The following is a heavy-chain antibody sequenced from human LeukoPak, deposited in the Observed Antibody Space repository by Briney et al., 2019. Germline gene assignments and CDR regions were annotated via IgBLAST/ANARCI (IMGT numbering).Heavy chain of an antibody. Sequence: SETLSLTCELNVEALSGYYCNWIRQSPGKGLEWIGEINHRGSTKYNPSLKSRVTMSADTSKNQFSLKLSSMSVADTAVYYCARRPPEILIPRPYYFYYYTDAWGRGTTVSASS. D-gene: IGHD2-8*01. CDR3: ARRPPEILIPRPYYFYYYTDA. V-gene: IGHV4-34*01. CDR1: VEALSGYY. J-gene: IGHJ6*03. CDR2: INHRGST.